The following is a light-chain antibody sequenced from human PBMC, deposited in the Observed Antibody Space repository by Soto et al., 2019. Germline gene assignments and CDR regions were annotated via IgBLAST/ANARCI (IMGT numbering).Light chain of an antibody. Sequence: EIVLTQSPATLSLSPGERVTLSCRANQTITSNLAWYQQKPGQAPRLLIYGASTRATGIPVRFSGSGSGTEFTLTISSLQSEDFAVYYCQHYNNWIASFGGGTKVDIK. J-gene: IGKJ4*01. CDR3: QHYNNWIAS. CDR2: GAS. CDR1: QTITSN. V-gene: IGKV3-15*01.